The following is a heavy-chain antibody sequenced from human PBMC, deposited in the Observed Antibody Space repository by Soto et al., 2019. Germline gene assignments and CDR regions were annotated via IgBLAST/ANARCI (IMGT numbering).Heavy chain of an antibody. D-gene: IGHD3-10*01. Sequence: LSLTCTVSGGSISSYYWSWIRQPPGKGLEWIGYIYYSGSTNYNPSLKSRVTISVDTSKNQFSLKLSSVTAADTAVYYCARAFMVRGVMVAFDIWGQGTMVTVSS. CDR2: IYYSGST. J-gene: IGHJ3*02. CDR1: GGSISSYY. CDR3: ARAFMVRGVMVAFDI. V-gene: IGHV4-59*01.